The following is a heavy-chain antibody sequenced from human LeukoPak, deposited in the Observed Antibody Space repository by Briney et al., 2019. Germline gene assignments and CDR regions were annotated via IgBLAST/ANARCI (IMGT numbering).Heavy chain of an antibody. CDR2: IRSTGNTI. J-gene: IGHJ4*02. Sequence: GGSLRLSCAASGFTFNTYTMNWVRQAPGKGLEWVSYIRSTGNTIYYADSVKGRFTISRDNAKNSLDLQMNSLRAEDTAVYYCTRDPSALDYWGPGTLVTVSS. CDR3: TRDPSALDY. CDR1: GFTFNTYT. V-gene: IGHV3-48*01. D-gene: IGHD3-10*01.